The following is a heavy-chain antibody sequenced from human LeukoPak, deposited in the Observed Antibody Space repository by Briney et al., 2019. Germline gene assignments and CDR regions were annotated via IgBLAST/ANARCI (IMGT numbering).Heavy chain of an antibody. Sequence: PSETLSLTCTVSGYSISSGYYWGWIRQPPGKGLEWIGSIYHSGSTYYNPSLKSRVTISVDTSKNQFSLKLSSVTAADTAVYYCASRTRSLYYYGSGPIYGMDVWGQGTTVTVSS. V-gene: IGHV4-38-2*02. CDR1: GYSISSGYY. D-gene: IGHD3-10*01. CDR2: IYHSGST. CDR3: ASRTRSLYYYGSGPIYGMDV. J-gene: IGHJ6*02.